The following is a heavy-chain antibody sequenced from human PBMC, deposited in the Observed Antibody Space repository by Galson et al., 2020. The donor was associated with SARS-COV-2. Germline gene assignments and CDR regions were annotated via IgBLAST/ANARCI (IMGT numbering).Heavy chain of an antibody. CDR2: INSAGST. CDR3: VMTGWYINIDY. V-gene: IGHV3-66*01. D-gene: IGHD6-19*01. CDR1: GFSVSNNY. J-gene: IGHJ4*02. Sequence: GGSLRLSCAASGFSVSNNYMSWVRQTPGKGLEWVSIINSAGSTYYADSVKGRFAISRDASRNTLSLQMNYLRVEDTAVYFCVMTGWYINIDYWAQGALVTVSS.